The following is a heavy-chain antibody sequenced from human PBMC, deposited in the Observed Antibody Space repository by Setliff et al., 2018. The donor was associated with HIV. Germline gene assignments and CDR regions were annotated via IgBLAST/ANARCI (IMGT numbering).Heavy chain of an antibody. CDR3: ALSSTTTRPYNWFDP. CDR2: MHPNSGAT. D-gene: IGHD1-1*01. J-gene: IGHJ5*02. V-gene: IGHV1-2*02. Sequence: ASVKVSCKTSGYTFTASYLHWVRQAPGQGLQWMGWMHPNSGATKYAQKFRDRVTLTGDTSISTASMELSSLKSDDTAMYYCALSSTTTRPYNWFDPWGQGTLVTVSS. CDR1: GYTFTASY.